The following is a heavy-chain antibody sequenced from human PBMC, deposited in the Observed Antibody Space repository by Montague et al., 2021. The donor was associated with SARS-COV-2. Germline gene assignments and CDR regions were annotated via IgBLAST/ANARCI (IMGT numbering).Heavy chain of an antibody. CDR1: GYTVTEAP. D-gene: IGHD3-3*01. CDR2: FDPAHGET. V-gene: IGHV1-24*01. Sequence: SVKVSCKVSGYTVTEAPMHWVRQAPGKGLEWMGRFDPAHGETVYAQKFQDRVTMTEDTSTDTAYMELSSLRFEDTAVYYCATEGLSVFGVVIYAFHMWGQGTMVTVSS. J-gene: IGHJ3*02. CDR3: ATEGLSVFGVVIYAFHM.